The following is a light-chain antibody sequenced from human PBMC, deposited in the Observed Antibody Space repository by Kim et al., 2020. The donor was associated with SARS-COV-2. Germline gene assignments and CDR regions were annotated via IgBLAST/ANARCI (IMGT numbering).Light chain of an antibody. CDR1: QDISNW. V-gene: IGKV1-12*01. CDR2: AAS. CDR3: QQSNSLPPT. J-gene: IGKJ3*01. Sequence: DIQMTQSPSSVTASVGDRVTITCRASQDISNWLAWYQQKPGKAPNLLIYAASDLQSGVPSRFSGGGSGTYFTLTISSLQPEDLAIYFCQQSNSLPPTFGPGTKVDIK.